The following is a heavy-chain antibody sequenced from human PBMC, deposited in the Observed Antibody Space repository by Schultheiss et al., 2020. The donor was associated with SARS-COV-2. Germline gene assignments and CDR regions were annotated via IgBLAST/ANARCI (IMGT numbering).Heavy chain of an antibody. V-gene: IGHV1-2*02. Sequence: ASVKVSCKASGYTFTSYGISWVRQAPGQGLEWMGWINPNSGGTNYAQKFQGRVTMTRDTSISTAYMELSRLRSDDTAVYYCARAQGGYLSYYYYYMDVWGKGTTVTVSS. CDR2: INPNSGGT. J-gene: IGHJ6*03. CDR1: GYTFTSYG. CDR3: ARAQGGYLSYYYYYMDV. D-gene: IGHD3-22*01.